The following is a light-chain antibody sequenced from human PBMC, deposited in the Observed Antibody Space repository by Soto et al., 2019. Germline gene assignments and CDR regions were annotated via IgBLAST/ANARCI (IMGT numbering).Light chain of an antibody. CDR2: LGS. V-gene: IGKV2-28*01. Sequence: DIVMTQSPLSLPVTPGEPASISCRSSQSLLHSNGYNYLDWYLQKPGQSPQLLIYLGSNRASGVPYRFSGSGPGTDFTLKISRVEAEDVGFYYCMQSLHLVTFGQGTKLEIK. CDR1: QSLLHSNGYNY. J-gene: IGKJ2*01. CDR3: MQSLHLVT.